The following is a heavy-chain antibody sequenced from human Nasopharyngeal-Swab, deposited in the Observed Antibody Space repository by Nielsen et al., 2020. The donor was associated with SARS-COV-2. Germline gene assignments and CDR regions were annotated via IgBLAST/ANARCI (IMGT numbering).Heavy chain of an antibody. CDR2: INSGGSST. CDR1: GFTFSTYW. D-gene: IGHD2-2*01. V-gene: IGHV3-74*01. CDR3: AAAAKGY. Sequence: GGSLRLSCAASGFTFSTYWMHWVRQAPGKGLVWVSRINSGGSSTNYADSVKGRFTISRDNAKDTLCLQMNSLRAEDTAVYYCAAAAKGYWGQGTLVTVSS. J-gene: IGHJ4*02.